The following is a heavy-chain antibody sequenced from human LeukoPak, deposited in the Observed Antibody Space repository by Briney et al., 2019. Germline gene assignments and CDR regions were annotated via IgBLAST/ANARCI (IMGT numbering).Heavy chain of an antibody. Sequence: GGSLRLSCVASGFTFSSYWVTWVRQAPGKGLEWVGNIKQDGSEKYYMDSVKGRFTISRDNAKNSLYLQMNSLRAEDTAVYYCARVIVAYDAFDIWGQGTMVTVSS. D-gene: IGHD3-22*01. V-gene: IGHV3-7*04. J-gene: IGHJ3*02. CDR3: ARVIVAYDAFDI. CDR1: GFTFSSYW. CDR2: IKQDGSEK.